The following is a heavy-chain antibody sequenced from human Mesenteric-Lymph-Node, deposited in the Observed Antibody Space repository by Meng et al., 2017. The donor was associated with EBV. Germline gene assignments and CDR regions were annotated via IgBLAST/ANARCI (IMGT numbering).Heavy chain of an antibody. Sequence: QIPLKASGPTLVKPTQTLTLTCTFSGFSLRTSGVGVGWIRQPPGKALEWLALIYWDDDKRYSPSLKSRLTITKDTSKNQVVLTMINMDPVDTATYYCTHINGGGNSGFLDYWGQGTLVTVSS. J-gene: IGHJ4*02. D-gene: IGHD4-23*01. V-gene: IGHV2-5*02. CDR3: THINGGGNSGFLDY. CDR1: GFSLRTSGVG. CDR2: IYWDDDK.